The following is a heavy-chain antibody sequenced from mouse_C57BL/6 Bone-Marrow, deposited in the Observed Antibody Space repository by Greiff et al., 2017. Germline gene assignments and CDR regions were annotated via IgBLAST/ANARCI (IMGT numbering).Heavy chain of an antibody. D-gene: IGHD2-14*01. V-gene: IGHV1-18*01. CDR1: GYTFTDYN. CDR3: ARRWYVWYFDV. Sequence: EVQLQESGPELVKPGASVKIPCKASGYTFTDYNMDWVKQSHGKSLEWIGGINPNNGGTNYNQKFKGKATLTVDKASSTAYMELRSLTSEDPAVYYCARRWYVWYFDVWGTGTTVTVSS. CDR2: INPNNGGT. J-gene: IGHJ1*03.